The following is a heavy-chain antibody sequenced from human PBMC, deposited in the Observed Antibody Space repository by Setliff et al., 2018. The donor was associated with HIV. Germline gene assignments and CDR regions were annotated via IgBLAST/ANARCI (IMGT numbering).Heavy chain of an antibody. V-gene: IGHV4-30-4*02. Sequence: SETLSLTCSVSGDSLRGGDYYYNWIRQSPEKGLEWIDYVSHTGYTYYNPSLKSRVDMSLDISKNQFSLNVSFVTAADTAVYYCARDKGRPHYYDDTGSYRSDAPDIWGQGTMVTVSS. J-gene: IGHJ3*02. CDR1: GDSLRGGDYY. D-gene: IGHD3-22*01. CDR2: VSHTGYT. CDR3: ARDKGRPHYYDDTGSYRSDAPDI.